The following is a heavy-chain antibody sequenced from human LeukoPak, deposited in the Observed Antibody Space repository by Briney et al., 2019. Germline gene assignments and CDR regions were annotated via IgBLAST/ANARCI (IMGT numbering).Heavy chain of an antibody. CDR3: ARDSYSSGRHYYYYYGMDV. Sequence: QXLEXXXXXSAYNGNTNYAQKLQGRVTLTTDTSTSTAYMELRSLRSDDTAVYYCARDSYSSGRHYYYYYGMDVWGQGTTVTVSS. V-gene: IGHV1-18*01. D-gene: IGHD6-19*01. CDR2: XSAYNGNT. J-gene: IGHJ6*02.